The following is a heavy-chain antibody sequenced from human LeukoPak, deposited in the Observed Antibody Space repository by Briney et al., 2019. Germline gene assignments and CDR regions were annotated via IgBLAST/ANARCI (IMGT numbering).Heavy chain of an antibody. CDR2: ISYDGSNK. V-gene: IGHV3-30*04. Sequence: GGSLRLSCAASGFTFSSYAMHWVRQAPGKGLEWVAVISYDGSNKYYADSVKGRFTISRDNSKNTLYLQMSSLRAEDTAVYYCARGRATMIVVGDAFDIWGQGTMVSVSS. CDR3: ARGRATMIVVGDAFDI. D-gene: IGHD3-22*01. CDR1: GFTFSSYA. J-gene: IGHJ3*02.